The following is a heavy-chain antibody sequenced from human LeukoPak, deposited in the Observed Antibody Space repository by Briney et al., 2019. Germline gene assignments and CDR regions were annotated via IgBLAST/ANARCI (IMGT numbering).Heavy chain of an antibody. D-gene: IGHD6-13*01. V-gene: IGHV4-59*12. CDR3: ARRGQQLVHFDY. CDR1: GGSISSYY. Sequence: SETLSLTCTVSGGSISSYYWSWIRQPPGKGLEWIGYIYYSGSTNYNPSLKSRVTISVDTSKNQFSLKLSSVTAADTAVYYCARRGQQLVHFDYWGQGTLVTVSS. J-gene: IGHJ4*02. CDR2: IYYSGST.